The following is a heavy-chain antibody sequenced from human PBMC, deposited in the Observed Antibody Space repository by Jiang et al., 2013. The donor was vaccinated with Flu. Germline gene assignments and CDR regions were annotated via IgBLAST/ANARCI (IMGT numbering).Heavy chain of an antibody. CDR3: ARVWNGDYGYYYYGMDV. J-gene: IGHJ6*02. D-gene: IGHD4-17*01. V-gene: IGHV4-59*01. CDR2: IYYSGST. CDR1: GGSISSYY. Sequence: PGLVKPSETLSLTCTVSGGSISSYYWSWIRQPPGKGLEWIGYIYYSGSTNYNPSLKSRVTISVDTSKNQFSLKLSSVTAADTAVYYCARVWNGDYGYYYYGMDVWGQGTTVTVSS.